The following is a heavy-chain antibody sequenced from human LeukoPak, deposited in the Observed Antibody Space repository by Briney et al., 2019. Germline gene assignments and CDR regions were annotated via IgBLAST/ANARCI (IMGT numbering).Heavy chain of an antibody. V-gene: IGHV4-59*12. CDR2: IYYSGST. Sequence: SETLSLTCTVSGGSITNYFWSWIRQSPGKGLEWIGYIYYSGSTNYNPSLKSRVTISVDTSKNQFSLKLTSVTAADTAVYYCARDACDGGSCYGYYGMDVWGQGSTVTVSS. CDR1: GGSITNYF. D-gene: IGHD2-15*01. CDR3: ARDACDGGSCYGYYGMDV. J-gene: IGHJ6*02.